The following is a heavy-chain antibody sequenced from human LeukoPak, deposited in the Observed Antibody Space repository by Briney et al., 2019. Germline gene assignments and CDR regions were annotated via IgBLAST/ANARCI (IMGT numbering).Heavy chain of an antibody. J-gene: IGHJ6*03. Sequence: PETLSLTCAVYGGSFSGYYWSWIRQPPGKGLEWIGETNHSGSTNYNPSLKSRVTISVDTSKNQFSLKLSSVTAADTAVYYCARGRVSSSWYYYYMDVWGKGTTVTVSS. CDR3: ARGRVSSSWYYYYMDV. V-gene: IGHV4-34*01. CDR2: TNHSGST. D-gene: IGHD6-13*01. CDR1: GGSFSGYY.